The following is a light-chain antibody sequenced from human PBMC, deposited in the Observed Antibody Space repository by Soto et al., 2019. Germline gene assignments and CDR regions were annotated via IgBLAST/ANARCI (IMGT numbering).Light chain of an antibody. CDR3: GTWDSSLSDVV. Sequence: QSALTQPPSVSAAPGQKVTISCSGSSFNIGNNYVSWYQQLPGTAPKLLIFENNKRPSGIPDRFSGSKSGTSATLGITGLQTGDEADYYCGTWDSSLSDVVFGGGTQLTVL. V-gene: IGLV1-51*02. CDR1: SFNIGNNY. CDR2: ENN. J-gene: IGLJ2*01.